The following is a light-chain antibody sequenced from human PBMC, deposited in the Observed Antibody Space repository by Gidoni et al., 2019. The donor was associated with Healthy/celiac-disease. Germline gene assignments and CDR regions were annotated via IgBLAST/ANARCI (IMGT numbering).Light chain of an antibody. CDR3: QAWDSSTGVV. CDR1: KLGDKY. V-gene: IGLV3-1*01. CDR2: QGS. Sequence: SYELTQSLSVSVSPGQTASITCSGDKLGDKYACWYQQKPGQSPVLVICQGSKRPTGIPVRFSGSNSGNTATLTISGTQAMDEADYYCQAWDSSTGVVFGGGTKLTVL. J-gene: IGLJ2*01.